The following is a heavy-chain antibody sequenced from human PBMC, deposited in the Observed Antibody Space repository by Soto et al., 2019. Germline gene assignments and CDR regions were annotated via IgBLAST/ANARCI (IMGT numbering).Heavy chain of an antibody. V-gene: IGHV1-46*01. Sequence: ASVKVSCKASGYTFTSYYMHWVRQAPGQGLEWMGIINPSGGSTSYAQKFQGRVTMTRDTSTSTVYMELRSLRSDDTAVYYCARDLRGYYDSSGRFDYWGQGTLVTVSS. CDR3: ARDLRGYYDSSGRFDY. D-gene: IGHD3-22*01. CDR1: GYTFTSYY. J-gene: IGHJ4*02. CDR2: INPSGGST.